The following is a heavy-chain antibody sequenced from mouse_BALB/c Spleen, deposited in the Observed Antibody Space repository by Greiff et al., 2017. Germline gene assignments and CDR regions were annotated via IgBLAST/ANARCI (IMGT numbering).Heavy chain of an antibody. J-gene: IGHJ4*01. CDR3: ARQRGAMDY. CDR2: ISSGSSTI. Sequence: DVHLVESGGGLVQPGGSRKLSCAASGFTFSSFGMHWVRQAPEKGLEWVAYISSGSSTIYYADTVKGRFTISRDNPKNTLFLQMTSLRSEDTAMYYCARQRGAMDYWGQGTSVTVSS. V-gene: IGHV5-17*02. CDR1: GFTFSSFG.